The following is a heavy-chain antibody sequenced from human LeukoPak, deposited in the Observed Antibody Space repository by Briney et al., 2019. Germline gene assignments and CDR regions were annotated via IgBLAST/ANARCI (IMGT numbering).Heavy chain of an antibody. CDR1: GGSFSGYY. Sequence: SKTLSLTCAVYGGSFSGYYWSWIRQPPGKGLEWIGEINHSGSTNYNPSLKSRVTISVDTSKNQFSLKLSSVTAADTAVYYCARAQQQGHIVVVVAAPYGDYYDYWGQGTLVTVSS. V-gene: IGHV4-34*01. CDR2: INHSGST. CDR3: ARAQQQGHIVVVVAAPYGDYYDY. J-gene: IGHJ4*02. D-gene: IGHD2-15*01.